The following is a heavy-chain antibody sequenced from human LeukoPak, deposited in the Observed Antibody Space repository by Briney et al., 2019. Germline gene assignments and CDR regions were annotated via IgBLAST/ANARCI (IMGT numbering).Heavy chain of an antibody. Sequence: SVKVSCKASGGTFSSYAISWVRQAHGQGLEWMGRIIPIFGTANYAQKFQDRVTITTDESTSTAYMELSSLRSEDTAVYYCARVRYYYDSSGYYDRYYFDYWGQGTLVTVSS. V-gene: IGHV1-69*05. CDR2: IIPIFGTA. D-gene: IGHD3-22*01. CDR1: GGTFSSYA. J-gene: IGHJ4*02. CDR3: ARVRYYYDSSGYYDRYYFDY.